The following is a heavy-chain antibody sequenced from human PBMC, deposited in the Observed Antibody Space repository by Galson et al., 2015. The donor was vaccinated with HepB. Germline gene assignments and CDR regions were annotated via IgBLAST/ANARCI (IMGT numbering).Heavy chain of an antibody. CDR1: GGSFSSYA. Sequence: SVKVSCKASGGSFSSYAISWVRQAPGQGLEWMGGIIPYFDTSNYAQKFQGRVTISADESTSTAYMELTSLRSEDTAVYFCATEKYSYDYIGMAVGTLEGFALWGQGTLVTVSS. CDR2: IIPYFDTS. D-gene: IGHD5-18*01. V-gene: IGHV1-69*13. J-gene: IGHJ4*02. CDR3: ATEKYSYDYIGMAVGTLEGFAL.